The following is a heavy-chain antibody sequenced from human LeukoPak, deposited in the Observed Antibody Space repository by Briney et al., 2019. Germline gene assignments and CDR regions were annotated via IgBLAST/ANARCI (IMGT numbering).Heavy chain of an antibody. V-gene: IGHV4-34*01. CDR1: GGSFSGYY. CDR3: ARGQRDPIVVVTYFDY. CDR2: INHSGST. J-gene: IGHJ4*02. D-gene: IGHD2-21*02. Sequence: PSETLSLTCAVYGGSFSGYYWSWIRQPPGKGLEWIGEINHSGSTNYNPSLKSRVTISVDTSKNQFSLKLSSVTAADTAVYYCARGQRDPIVVVTYFDYWGQGTLVTASS.